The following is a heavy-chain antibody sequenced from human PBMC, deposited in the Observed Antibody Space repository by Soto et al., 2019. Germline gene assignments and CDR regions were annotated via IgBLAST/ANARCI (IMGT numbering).Heavy chain of an antibody. CDR1: GGSISSGDYY. D-gene: IGHD6-13*01. CDR2: IYYSGST. J-gene: IGHJ5*02. CDR3: ARDYPNSSSWTFDP. Sequence: SETLSLTCTVSGGSISSGDYYWSWIRQPPGKGLEWIGYIYYSGSTYYNPSLKSRVTISVDTSISTAYMELSRLRSDDTAVYYCARDYPNSSSWTFDPWGQGTLVTVSS. V-gene: IGHV4-30-4*02.